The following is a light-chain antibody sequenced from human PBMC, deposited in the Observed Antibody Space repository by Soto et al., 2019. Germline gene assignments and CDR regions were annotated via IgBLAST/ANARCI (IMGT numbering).Light chain of an antibody. J-gene: IGLJ1*01. CDR2: EVT. CDR1: SSDVGGYDY. V-gene: IGLV2-8*01. Sequence: QSVLTQPASVSGSPGQSITLSCTGTSSDVGGYDYVSWYQQHPGKTPKLIIYEVTKRPSGVPDRFSASKSGNTASLTVSGLQAEDEADYYCSSHAGSNPFYVFGSGTKVTVL. CDR3: SSHAGSNPFYV.